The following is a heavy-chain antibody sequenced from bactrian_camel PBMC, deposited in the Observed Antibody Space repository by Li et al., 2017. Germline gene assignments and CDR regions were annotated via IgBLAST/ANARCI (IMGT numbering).Heavy chain of an antibody. CDR2: IDTDGST. CDR1: GYSVSTGY. V-gene: IGHV3S28*01. J-gene: IGHJ6*01. D-gene: IGHD1*01. CDR3: AARPINTRDCVAGGPAEFGY. Sequence: QLVESGGGSVQAGGSLRLSCAASGYSVSTGYMAWFRQAPRKGREGVVAIDTDGSTHYADSVKGRFTASKDNAKNTLYLQTNDLRPEDTAMYFCAARPINTRDCVAGGPAEFGYWGQGTQVTVS.